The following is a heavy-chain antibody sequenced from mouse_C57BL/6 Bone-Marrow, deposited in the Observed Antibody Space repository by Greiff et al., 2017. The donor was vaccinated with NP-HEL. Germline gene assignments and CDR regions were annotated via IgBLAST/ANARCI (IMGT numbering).Heavy chain of an antibody. CDR1: GYAFTNYL. CDR3: ARDDWAALFDY. V-gene: IGHV1-54*01. J-gene: IGHJ2*01. Sequence: VKLQESGAELVRPGTSVKVSCKASGYAFTNYLIEWVKQRPGQGLEWIGVINPGSGGTNYNEKFKGKATLTADKSSSTAYLQLSSLTSEDSAVYFCARDDWAALFDYWGQGTTLTVSS. D-gene: IGHD2-4*01. CDR2: INPGSGGT.